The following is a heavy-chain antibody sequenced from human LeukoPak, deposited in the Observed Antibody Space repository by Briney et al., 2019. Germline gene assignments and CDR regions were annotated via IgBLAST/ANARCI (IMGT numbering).Heavy chain of an antibody. Sequence: SETLSLACAVYGGSSSGYYWSWIRQPPGKGLEWIGEINHSGSTNYNPSLKSRVTISVDTSKNQFSLKLSSVTAADTAVYYCARVPNWKTRPADYWGQGTLVTVSS. CDR1: GGSSSGYY. CDR2: INHSGST. CDR3: ARVPNWKTRPADY. J-gene: IGHJ4*02. D-gene: IGHD6-6*01. V-gene: IGHV4-34*01.